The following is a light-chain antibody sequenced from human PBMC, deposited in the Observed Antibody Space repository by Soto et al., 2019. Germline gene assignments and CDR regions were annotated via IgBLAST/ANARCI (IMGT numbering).Light chain of an antibody. CDR3: QQYNSYRA. CDR1: QSIANY. J-gene: IGKJ1*01. CDR2: AAS. Sequence: DIQMTQSPSSLSASVGDRVTITCRASQSIANYLNWYQQKPGTAPKLLIFAASSLQSGVPSRLSGSGSGTEFTLTISSLQPDDFATYYCQQYNSYRAFGQGTKVEVK. V-gene: IGKV1-39*01.